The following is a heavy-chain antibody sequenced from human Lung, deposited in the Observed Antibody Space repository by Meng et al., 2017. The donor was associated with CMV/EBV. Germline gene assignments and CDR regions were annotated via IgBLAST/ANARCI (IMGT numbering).Heavy chain of an antibody. CDR3: ARGPFYGFDY. J-gene: IGHJ4*02. D-gene: IGHD4-17*01. V-gene: IGHV3-11*01. CDR2: IKSGGIDT. Sequence: GGSXRLXCAASGFTFGDYYMSWIRQAPGKGLEWLSYIKSGGIDTFYADSLKGRFTISRDNAKNLLYLQMKSLTAEDTAVYYCARGPFYGFDYWGQGTGVTVSS. CDR1: GFTFGDYY.